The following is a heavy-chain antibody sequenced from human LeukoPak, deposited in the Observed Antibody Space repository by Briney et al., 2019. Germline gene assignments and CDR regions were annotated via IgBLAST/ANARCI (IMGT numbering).Heavy chain of an antibody. CDR1: GFTFSSYS. CDR2: ISSSSSYI. D-gene: IGHD3-10*01. CDR3: AKITMVRGVIISFDY. V-gene: IGHV3-21*04. J-gene: IGHJ4*02. Sequence: GGSLRLSCAASGFTFSSYSMNWVRQAPGKGLEWVSSISSSSSYIYYADSVKGRFTISRDNAKNSLYLQMNSLRAEDTAVYYCAKITMVRGVIISFDYWGQGTLVTVSS.